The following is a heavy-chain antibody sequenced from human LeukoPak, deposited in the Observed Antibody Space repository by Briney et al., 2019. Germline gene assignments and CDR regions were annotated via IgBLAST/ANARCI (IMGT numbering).Heavy chain of an antibody. V-gene: IGHV3-74*01. J-gene: IGHJ4*02. Sequence: GGSLRLSCAASGNYWMHWVRQAPGKGLVWVSHINSNGSWTSYADSVKGRFTISKDNAKNTVYLQMNNLRAEDTAVYYCVSFYETYWGRGTLVTVSS. CDR2: INSNGSWT. CDR3: VSFYETY. CDR1: GNYW. D-gene: IGHD2/OR15-2a*01.